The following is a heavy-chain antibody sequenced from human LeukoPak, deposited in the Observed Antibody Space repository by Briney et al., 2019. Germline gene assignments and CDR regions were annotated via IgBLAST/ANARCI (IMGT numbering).Heavy chain of an antibody. CDR1: GFIFSNYA. Sequence: GGSLRLSCAAFGFIFSNYAMYWVRQAPGKGLESVAAICTKGGSTSYADSVKGRMTISRDDSKNTLFLQMGSLTTDDMGLYFCARDRSGAFDYWGQGTLVTVSS. J-gene: IGHJ4*02. CDR3: ARDRSGAFDY. D-gene: IGHD6-19*01. CDR2: ICTKGGST. V-gene: IGHV3-64*02.